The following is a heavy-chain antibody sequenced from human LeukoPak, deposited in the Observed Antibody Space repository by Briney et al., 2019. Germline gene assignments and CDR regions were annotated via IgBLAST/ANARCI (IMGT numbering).Heavy chain of an antibody. D-gene: IGHD2-8*02. CDR3: ARGLLGIDF. V-gene: IGHV3-74*01. J-gene: IGHJ4*02. CDR2: IDTDGSNT. Sequence: GGSLRLSCAPSGFTFSSYWMHWVRQAPGKGLMWVSRIDTDGSNTNYADSVEGRFTISRGNAKNTLYLQMNSLRAEDTAVYYCARGLLGIDFWGQGTLVTVSS. CDR1: GFTFSSYW.